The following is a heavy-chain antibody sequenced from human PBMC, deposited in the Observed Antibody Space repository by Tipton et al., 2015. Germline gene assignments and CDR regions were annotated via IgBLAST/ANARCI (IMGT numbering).Heavy chain of an antibody. D-gene: IGHD4-23*01. Sequence: TLSLTCTVSGGSVSTSNYYWGWIRQPPGKGLEWIGSVHYSGSTYYNPSLKSRVSISVDTSKTQFSLKMSSVTASDTAVYYCARARGRHGGLFDSWGQGILVTVSS. V-gene: IGHV4-39*07. J-gene: IGHJ4*02. CDR3: ARARGRHGGLFDS. CDR2: VHYSGST. CDR1: GGSVSTSNYY.